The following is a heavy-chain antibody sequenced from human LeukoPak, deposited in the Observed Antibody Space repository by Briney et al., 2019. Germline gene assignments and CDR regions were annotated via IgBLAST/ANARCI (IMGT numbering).Heavy chain of an antibody. V-gene: IGHV4-34*01. D-gene: IGHD6-19*01. CDR2: INHSGST. J-gene: IGHJ6*03. CDR1: GGSFSGYY. Sequence: SETLSLTCAVYGGSFSGYYWSWIRQPPGKGLEWIGEINHSGSTNYNPSLKSRVTISVDTSKNQFSLKLSSVTAADTAVYYCARGSSGWYPYYYYYYMDVWGKGTTVTVSS. CDR3: ARGSSGWYPYYYYYYMDV.